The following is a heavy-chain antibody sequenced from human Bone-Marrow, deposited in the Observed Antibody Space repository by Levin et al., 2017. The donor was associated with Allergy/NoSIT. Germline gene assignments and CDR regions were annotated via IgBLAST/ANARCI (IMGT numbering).Heavy chain of an antibody. CDR3: ARAHYDFWRHEYYGLDV. CDR2: TNDSGST. CDR1: GGSFSGYF. Sequence: SETLSLTCVVHGGSFSGYFWTWVRQPPGKGLEWVGETNDSGSTNYSPSLKSRVTMSVDTSKTQFSLNLTSVTAADTAVYYCARAHYDFWRHEYYGLDVWGQGTTVTVSS. D-gene: IGHD3-3*01. J-gene: IGHJ6*02. V-gene: IGHV4-34*01.